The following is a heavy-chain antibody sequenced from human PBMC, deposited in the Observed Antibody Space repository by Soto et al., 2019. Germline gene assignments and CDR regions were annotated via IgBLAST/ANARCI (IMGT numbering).Heavy chain of an antibody. V-gene: IGHV3-33*01. CDR3: ARDRLVGDYGDKLSLHWFDP. J-gene: IGHJ5*02. D-gene: IGHD4-17*01. CDR2: IWYDGSNK. Sequence: GGSLRLSCAASGFTFSSYGMHWVRQAPGKGLEWVAVIWYDGSNKYYADSVKGRFTISRDNSKNTLYLQMNSLRAEDTAVYYCARDRLVGDYGDKLSLHWFDPWGQGTLVTVSS. CDR1: GFTFSSYG.